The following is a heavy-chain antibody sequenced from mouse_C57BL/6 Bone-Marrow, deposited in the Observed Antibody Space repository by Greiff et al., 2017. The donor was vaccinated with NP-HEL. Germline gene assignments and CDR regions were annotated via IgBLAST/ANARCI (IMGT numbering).Heavy chain of an antibody. CDR2: IHPSDSDT. D-gene: IGHD1-1*01. J-gene: IGHJ4*01. CDR1: GYTFTSYW. V-gene: IGHV1-74*01. Sequence: VQRVESGAELVKPGASVKVSCKASGYTFTSYWMHWVKQRPGQGLEWIGRIHPSDSDTNYNQKFKGKATLTVDKSSSTAYMQLSSLTSEDSAVYYCAIGVVAPYYAMDYWGQGTSVTVSS. CDR3: AIGVVAPYYAMDY.